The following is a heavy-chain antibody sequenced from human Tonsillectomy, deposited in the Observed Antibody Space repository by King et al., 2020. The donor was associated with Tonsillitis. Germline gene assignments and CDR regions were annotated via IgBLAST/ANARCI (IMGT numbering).Heavy chain of an antibody. J-gene: IGHJ4*02. V-gene: IGHV3-23*04. CDR2: VSGSGNST. D-gene: IGHD1-1*01. CDR3: AKGRGTSAQIYFDY. CDR1: GFPFSASD. Sequence: VQLVESGGGLVQPGGSLRLSCVASGFPFSASDMSWVRQVPRKGLEWVATVSGSGNSTYYADSVKGRFTISRDNSKNTVNIQLSSLRAEDTAVYFCAKGRGTSAQIYFDYWGQGTLVTVSS.